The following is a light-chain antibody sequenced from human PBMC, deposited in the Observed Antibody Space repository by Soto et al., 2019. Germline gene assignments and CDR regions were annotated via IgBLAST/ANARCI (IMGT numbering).Light chain of an antibody. V-gene: IGKV3-15*01. CDR3: QQYNNWWT. Sequence: EIVLTQSPGTLCLSPGERATLSCRASQSVASRNLAWYQQKSGQAPRLLIYGASTRATGIPARFSGSGSGTEFTLTISSLQSEDFAVYYCQQYNNWWTFGQGTQVDIK. CDR2: GAS. CDR1: QSVASRN. J-gene: IGKJ1*01.